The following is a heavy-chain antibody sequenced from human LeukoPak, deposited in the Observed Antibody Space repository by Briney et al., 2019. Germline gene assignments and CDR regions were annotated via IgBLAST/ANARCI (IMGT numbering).Heavy chain of an antibody. CDR1: GYTFTSYG. CDR3: AVSGYYPEALDY. J-gene: IGHJ4*02. CDR2: ISAYNGKT. Sequence: ASVKVSCKASGYTFTSYGISWVRQAPGQGVEWMGWISAYNGKTNSAQKLQRRVTMTTDTSTSTAYMELRSLRSDDTAVYYCAVSGYYPEALDYWGQGTLVTVSS. D-gene: IGHD3-3*01. V-gene: IGHV1-18*01.